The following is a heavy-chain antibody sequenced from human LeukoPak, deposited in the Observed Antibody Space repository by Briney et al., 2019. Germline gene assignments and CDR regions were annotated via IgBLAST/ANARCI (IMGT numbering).Heavy chain of an antibody. D-gene: IGHD4-23*01. CDR1: GFTVSSYG. Sequence: GGSLRLSCAASGFTVSSYGMHWVRQAPGKGLEWVAVISYDGSNKYYADSVKGRFTISRDNSKNTLYLQMNSLRAEDTAVYYCAKDIASGDYGGNFDYWGQGTLVTVSS. V-gene: IGHV3-30*18. CDR2: ISYDGSNK. CDR3: AKDIASGDYGGNFDY. J-gene: IGHJ4*02.